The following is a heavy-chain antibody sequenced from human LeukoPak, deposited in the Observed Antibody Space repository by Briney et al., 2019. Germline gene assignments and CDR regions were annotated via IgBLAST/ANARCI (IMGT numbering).Heavy chain of an antibody. CDR2: TYYRSKWYN. CDR3: AREGGYCSSTSCYTKSITIFGVVFGMDV. D-gene: IGHD2-2*02. J-gene: IGHJ6*02. CDR1: GDSVSSNSAA. V-gene: IGHV6-1*01. Sequence: SQTLSLTCAISGDSVSSNSAAWNWIRQSPSRGLEWLGRTYYRSKWYNDYAVSVKSRITLNPDTSKNQFSLQLNSVTPEDTAVYYCAREGGYCSSTSCYTKSITIFGVVFGMDVWGQGTTVTVSS.